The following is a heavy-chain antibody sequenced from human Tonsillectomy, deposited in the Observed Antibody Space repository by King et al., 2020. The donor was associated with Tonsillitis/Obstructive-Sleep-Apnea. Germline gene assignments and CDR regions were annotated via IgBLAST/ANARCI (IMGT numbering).Heavy chain of an antibody. D-gene: IGHD3-10*01. J-gene: IGHJ4*02. Sequence: QLQESGPGLVKPSGTLSLTCAVSGGSFSSSNWWSWVRQPPGKGLGWIGEIYHSGSTNYNPSLKSRVIISVDKSKNQFSLKLSSVTAADTAVYYCANIPWGFGFDYWGQGTLVTVSS. V-gene: IGHV4-4*02. CDR3: ANIPWGFGFDY. CDR2: IYHSGST. CDR1: GGSFSSSNW.